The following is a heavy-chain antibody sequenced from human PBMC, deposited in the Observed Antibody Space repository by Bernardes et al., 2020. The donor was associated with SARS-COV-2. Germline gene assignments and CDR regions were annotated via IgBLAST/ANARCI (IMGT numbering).Heavy chain of an antibody. J-gene: IGHJ4*02. Sequence: GGSLSLSCAGSGFTFTSHTMSWVRQAPGKGLEWVSAIRASGEYTYYADSVKGRFTISRDISKNTLYLQMNSLRAEDTALYYCAKDKGTGSTEPSDYWGQGTLVTVSS. D-gene: IGHD2-2*01. V-gene: IGHV3-23*01. CDR3: AKDKGTGSTEPSDY. CDR1: GFTFTSHT. CDR2: IRASGEYT.